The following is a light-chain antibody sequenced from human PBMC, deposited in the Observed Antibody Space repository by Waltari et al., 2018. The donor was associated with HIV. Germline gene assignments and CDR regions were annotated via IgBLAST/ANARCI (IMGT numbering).Light chain of an antibody. Sequence: LTQSPATLSVSPVERVTLSCRASQSLTANLAWYQQRPGQAPRPRIYGASSRDTDIPARFTGSGSGTDYTRTISSVQSEDSAVYYGQQNIQWPPYTFGQGTKL. CDR2: GAS. V-gene: IGKV3-15*01. CDR1: QSLTAN. J-gene: IGKJ2*01. CDR3: QQNIQWPPYT.